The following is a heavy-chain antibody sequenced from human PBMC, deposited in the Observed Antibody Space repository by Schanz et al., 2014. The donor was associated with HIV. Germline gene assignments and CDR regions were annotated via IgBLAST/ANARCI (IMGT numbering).Heavy chain of an antibody. Sequence: QVRLVQSGPEVKKPGASVRVSCQASGYTFSSYSLSWVRQAPGQGLEWMGWISTSNGNTNYAQKFQGRVTMTTDTSTSTAYMELRSLRSDDTAVYYCAREKTTLNWFDPWGQGTLVTVSS. CDR2: ISTSNGNT. CDR1: GYTFSSYS. V-gene: IGHV1-18*01. D-gene: IGHD4-4*01. J-gene: IGHJ5*02. CDR3: AREKTTLNWFDP.